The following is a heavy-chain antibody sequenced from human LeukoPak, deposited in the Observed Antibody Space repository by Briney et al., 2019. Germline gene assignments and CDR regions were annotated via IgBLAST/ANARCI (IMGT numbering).Heavy chain of an antibody. D-gene: IGHD3-22*01. CDR3: ARGSTYYDSSGQVPFDY. V-gene: IGHV3-48*01. CDR1: GFTFSTYS. CDR2: ISSSSSTI. Sequence: GGSLRLSCAASGFTFSTYSMNWVRQAPGKGLEWVSYISSSSSTIYYADSVKGRFTISKDNAKNSLYLQMNSLRAEDTAVYYCARGSTYYDSSGQVPFDYWGQGTLVTVSS. J-gene: IGHJ4*02.